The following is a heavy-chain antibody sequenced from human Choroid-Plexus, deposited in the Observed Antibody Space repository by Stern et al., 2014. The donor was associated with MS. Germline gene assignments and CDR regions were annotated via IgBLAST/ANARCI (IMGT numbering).Heavy chain of an antibody. D-gene: IGHD3-10*01. CDR2: TRNKANSYTT. Sequence: EVQLVESGGGLVQPGGSLRLSCAASGFTFSDHYMDWVRQAPGKGLEWVGRTRNKANSYTTEYAASVKGRFTISRDDSKNSLYLQMNSLKTEDTAVYYCARDTARGGKCEPRHKPHCRGARG. V-gene: IGHV3-72*01. CDR1: GFTFSDHY. CDR3: ARDTARGGKCEPRHKPHCRGA. J-gene: IGHJ1*01.